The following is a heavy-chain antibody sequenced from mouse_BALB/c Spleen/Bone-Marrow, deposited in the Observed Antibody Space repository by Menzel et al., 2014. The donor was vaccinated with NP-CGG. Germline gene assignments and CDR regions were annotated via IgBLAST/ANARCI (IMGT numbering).Heavy chain of an antibody. D-gene: IGHD1-1*01. Sequence: ESXAXLVKPGASVKXSCTASGFNIKNNYMYWVKQRPEQGLEWIGRIDPEYGNTKYDPKCQDKATITADTSSNTAYLKLSSMTSDDTAGYFCARYYYGSSLFAYWGQGTPLTVSA. CDR2: IDPEYGNT. V-gene: IGHV14-3*02. CDR3: ARYYYGSSLFAY. CDR1: GFNIKNNY. J-gene: IGHJ3*01.